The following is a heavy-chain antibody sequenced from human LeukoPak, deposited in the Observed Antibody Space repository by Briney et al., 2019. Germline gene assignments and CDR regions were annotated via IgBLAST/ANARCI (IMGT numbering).Heavy chain of an antibody. Sequence: SETLSLTCTVSGGSISSYYWSWIRQPPGKGLEWIGYIYYSGSTNYNPSLKSRVTISVDTSKNQFSLKLSSVTAADTAVYYCARRTSYYDGNDYWGQGTLVTVSS. V-gene: IGHV4-59*12. CDR2: IYYSGST. CDR3: ARRTSYYDGNDY. CDR1: GGSISSYY. D-gene: IGHD3-22*01. J-gene: IGHJ4*02.